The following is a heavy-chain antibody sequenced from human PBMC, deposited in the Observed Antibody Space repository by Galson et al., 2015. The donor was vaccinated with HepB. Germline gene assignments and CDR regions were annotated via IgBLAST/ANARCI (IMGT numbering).Heavy chain of an antibody. CDR3: ARESGTGMRHGCAFDI. CDR2: ISYDGSNK. D-gene: IGHD5-24*01. J-gene: IGHJ3*02. Sequence: SLRLSCAASGFTFSSYAMHWVRQAPGKGLEWVAVISYDGSNKYYADSVKGRFTISRDNSKNTLYLQMNSLRAEDTAVYYCARESGTGMRHGCAFDIWGQGTMVTVSS. CDR1: GFTFSSYA. V-gene: IGHV3-30-3*01.